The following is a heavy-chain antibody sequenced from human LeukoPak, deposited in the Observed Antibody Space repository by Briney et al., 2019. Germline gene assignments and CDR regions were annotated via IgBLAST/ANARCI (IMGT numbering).Heavy chain of an antibody. CDR2: ISNKGNKY. J-gene: IGHJ4*02. CDR3: TKGHIAMDGPFNYFDS. D-gene: IGHD2-8*01. V-gene: IGHV3-23*01. CDR1: GFSFSSFA. Sequence: GGSLRLSCAASGFSFSSFALSWVRQSQGAGLEWVSTISNKGNKYTYADSLRGRFTISRDNSKNTLHLQIDSLTTNDTATYFCTKGHIAMDGPFNYFDSWGQGTLVTVSS.